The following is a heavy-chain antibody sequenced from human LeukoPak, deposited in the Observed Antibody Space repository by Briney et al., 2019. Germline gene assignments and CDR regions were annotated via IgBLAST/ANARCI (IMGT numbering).Heavy chain of an antibody. J-gene: IGHJ4*02. Sequence: SETLSLTCTVSGYSISSGYYWGWIRQPPGKGLEWIGSIYYSGSTYYNPSLKSRVTISVDTSKNQFSLKLSSVTAADTAVYYCARVYGGLSLGVMGATAVDYWGQGTLVTVSS. D-gene: IGHD1-26*01. CDR1: GYSISSGYY. CDR2: IYYSGST. V-gene: IGHV4-38-2*02. CDR3: ARVYGGLSLGVMGATAVDY.